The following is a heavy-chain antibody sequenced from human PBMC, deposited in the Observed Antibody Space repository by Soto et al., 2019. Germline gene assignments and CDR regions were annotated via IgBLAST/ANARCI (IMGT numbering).Heavy chain of an antibody. J-gene: IGHJ5*02. CDR1: GGSISSGGYY. V-gene: IGHV4-30-4*01. Sequence: PSETLSLTCTVSGGSISSGGYYWSWIRQSPGKGLEWIGYIYSTGSSYYNPSLRSRVSMSVDTSKNQFSLNLSSVTAADTAVYFCATDGLQLSLYGRDRFDPWGQGTLVTVSS. CDR3: ATDGLQLSLYGRDRFDP. CDR2: IYSTGSS. D-gene: IGHD3-16*02.